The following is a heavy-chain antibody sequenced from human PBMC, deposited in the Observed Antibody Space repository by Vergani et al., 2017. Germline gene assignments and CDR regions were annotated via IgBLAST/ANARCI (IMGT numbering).Heavy chain of an antibody. J-gene: IGHJ4*02. V-gene: IGHV1-18*04. Sequence: QVQLVQSGAEVKKPGASVKVSCKASGYTFTSYGISWVRQAPGQGLEWMGWISAYNGNTNYAQKLQGRVTMTTDTSTSTAYMELWSLRSDDTAVYYCARDDRAVLDTAMVGSDYWGQGTLVTVSS. CDR1: GYTFTSYG. CDR3: ARDDRAVLDTAMVGSDY. D-gene: IGHD5-18*01. CDR2: ISAYNGNT.